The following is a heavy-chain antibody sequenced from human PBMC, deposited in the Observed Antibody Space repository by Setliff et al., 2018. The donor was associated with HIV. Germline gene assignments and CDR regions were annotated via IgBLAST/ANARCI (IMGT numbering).Heavy chain of an antibody. CDR1: GDSITNSMHY. Sequence: PSETLSLTCTVSGDSITNSMHYWSWIRQPPGKGLEFIGSIHYNDGKTYYNAALRSRVTISADTPKNQFPLKLNSVTAADTAVYYCASRIYYYDSSRVLREEGFDPWGQGTLVTVSS. CDR3: ASRIYYYDSSRVLREEGFDP. CDR2: IHYNDGKT. D-gene: IGHD3-22*01. J-gene: IGHJ5*02. V-gene: IGHV4-39*01.